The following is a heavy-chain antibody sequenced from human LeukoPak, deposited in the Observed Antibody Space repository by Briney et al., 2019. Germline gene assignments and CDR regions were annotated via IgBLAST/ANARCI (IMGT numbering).Heavy chain of an antibody. CDR1: GYTFTGYY. Sequence: ASVKVSCKASGYTFTGYYIHWVRQAPGQGLEWMGWIHPNSGATSYAQKFQGRVTMTGDTSISTAYMELSRLKSDDTAVYYCATAAARISNFDYWGQGTLVTGAS. J-gene: IGHJ4*02. CDR2: IHPNSGAT. D-gene: IGHD1-14*01. CDR3: ATAAARISNFDY. V-gene: IGHV1-2*02.